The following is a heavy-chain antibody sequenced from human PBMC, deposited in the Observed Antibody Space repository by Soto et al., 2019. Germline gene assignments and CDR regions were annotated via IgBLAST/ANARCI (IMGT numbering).Heavy chain of an antibody. CDR3: ARRGSMYDFWSGYYTGYYYYGMDV. CDR2: IIPIFGTA. Sequence: SVKVSCKASGGTFSSYAISWVRQAPGQGLEWMGGIIPIFGTANYAQKFQGRVTITADESTSTAYMELSSLRSEDTAVYYCARRGSMYDFWSGYYTGYYYYGMDVWGQGTTVTVSS. V-gene: IGHV1-69*13. CDR1: GGTFSSYA. J-gene: IGHJ6*02. D-gene: IGHD3-3*01.